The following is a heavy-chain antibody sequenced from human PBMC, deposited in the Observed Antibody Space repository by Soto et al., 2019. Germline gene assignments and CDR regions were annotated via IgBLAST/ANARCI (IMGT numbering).Heavy chain of an antibody. CDR3: ARESTKKLWLSYYYYYGMDV. V-gene: IGHV3-33*01. D-gene: IGHD5-18*01. CDR2: IWYDGSNK. Sequence: GGSLRLSCAASGFTFSSYGMHWVRQAPGKGLEWVAVIWYDGSNKYYADSVKGRFTISRDNSKNTLYLQMNSLRAEDTAVYYCARESTKKLWLSYYYYYGMDVWGQGPTVTVSS. CDR1: GFTFSSYG. J-gene: IGHJ6*02.